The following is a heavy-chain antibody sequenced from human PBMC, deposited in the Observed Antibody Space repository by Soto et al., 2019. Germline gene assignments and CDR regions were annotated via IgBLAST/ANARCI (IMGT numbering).Heavy chain of an antibody. V-gene: IGHV4-39*01. CDR3: ARQPTTGDTDLWFDP. CDR1: GCSISTSRSY. CDR2: IFYSGST. J-gene: IGHJ5*02. D-gene: IGHD2-21*01. Sequence: SETLSLTCSVSGCSISTSRSYWAWIRQPPGKGLEWLANIFYSGSTFYNPSLASRVSVSVDTSKNELSLKLRSVTAADTAVYYCARQPTTGDTDLWFDPWGQGTLVTVSS.